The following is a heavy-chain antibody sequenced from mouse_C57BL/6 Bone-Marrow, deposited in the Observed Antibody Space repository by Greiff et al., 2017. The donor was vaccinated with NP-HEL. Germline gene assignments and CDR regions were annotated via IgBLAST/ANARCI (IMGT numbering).Heavy chain of an antibody. CDR3: ARDYYGSEDYYAMDY. D-gene: IGHD1-1*01. J-gene: IGHJ4*01. V-gene: IGHV1-81*01. CDR2: IYPRSGNT. CDR1: GYTFTSYG. Sequence: VQRVESGAELARPGASVKLSCKASGYTFTSYGISWVKQRTGQGLEWIGEIYPRSGNTYYNEKFKGKATLTADKSSSTAYMELRSLTSEDSAVYFCARDYYGSEDYYAMDYWGQGTSVTVSS.